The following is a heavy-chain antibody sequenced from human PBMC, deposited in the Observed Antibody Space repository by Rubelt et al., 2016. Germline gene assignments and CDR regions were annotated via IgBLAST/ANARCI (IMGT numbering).Heavy chain of an antibody. CDR3: ASRTYSSSLFDP. Sequence: QLQLQESGPGLVKPSETLSLTCTVSGGSIRSSYYWGWIRQPPGEGLEWIGRIYYSGSTYYSPSLKSRVTISVDTSKNQFSMKGVSGTAAGTAVYYCASRTYSSSLFDPWGQGTLVTVS. CDR1: GGSIRSSYY. V-gene: IGHV4-39*01. D-gene: IGHD6-13*01. J-gene: IGHJ5*02. CDR2: IYYSGST.